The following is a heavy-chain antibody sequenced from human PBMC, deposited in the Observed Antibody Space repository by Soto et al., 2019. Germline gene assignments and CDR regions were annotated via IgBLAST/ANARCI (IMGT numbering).Heavy chain of an antibody. CDR1: GDSVTSDRYF. D-gene: IGHD1-26*01. CDR3: ARIVVGATVDL. CDR2: ISYTGDT. J-gene: IGHJ5*02. V-gene: IGHV4-61*01. Sequence: SETLSLTCSVSGDSVTSDRYFWTWIRQPPGKGLEWIAYISYTGDTNYNPSLKSRVTISVDTSRNQFSLTLTSVTAADTAVYFCARIVVGATVDLWGQGSLVTVS.